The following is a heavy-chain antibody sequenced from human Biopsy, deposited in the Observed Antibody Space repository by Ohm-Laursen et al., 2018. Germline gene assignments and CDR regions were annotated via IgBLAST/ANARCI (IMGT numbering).Heavy chain of an antibody. CDR1: GASVKTSGYF. Sequence: SQTLSLTCNVSGASVKTSGYFWAWIRQRPGKGLEWIGYISYNERTHYNPSLTSRLAISFDTSNNRISLQLRSVSVADTAVYYCVREPKTGTAEAWYFDLWGRGSPVTVPS. J-gene: IGHJ2*01. D-gene: IGHD3-9*01. CDR3: VREPKTGTAEAWYFDL. CDR2: ISYNERT. V-gene: IGHV4-31*03.